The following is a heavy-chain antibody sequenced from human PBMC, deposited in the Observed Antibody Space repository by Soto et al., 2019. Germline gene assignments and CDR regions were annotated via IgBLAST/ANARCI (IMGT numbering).Heavy chain of an antibody. Sequence: ASVKVSCKASGYTFTSYGISWVRQAPGQGLEWMGWISAYNGNTNYAQKLQGRVTMTTDTSTSTAYMELRSLRSDDTAVYYCARLGPEDSYYDFWSGYYGHYYYYMDVWGKGTTVTVSS. J-gene: IGHJ6*03. V-gene: IGHV1-18*01. CDR3: ARLGPEDSYYDFWSGYYGHYYYYMDV. D-gene: IGHD3-3*01. CDR1: GYTFTSYG. CDR2: ISAYNGNT.